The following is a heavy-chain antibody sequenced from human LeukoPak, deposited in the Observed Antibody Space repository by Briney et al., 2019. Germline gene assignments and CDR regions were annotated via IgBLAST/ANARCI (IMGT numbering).Heavy chain of an antibody. CDR2: IYHSGST. Sequence: SETLSLTCTVSGVSISSRSYYWGWIRQPPGKGLEWIGSIYHSGSTYYNPSLKSRVTIPVDTSKNQFSLKLSSVTAADTAVYYCARGDYDTSGYYYYYYGMDVWGQGTTVTVSS. CDR3: ARGDYDTSGYYYYYYGMDV. V-gene: IGHV4-39*01. J-gene: IGHJ6*02. CDR1: GVSISSRSYY. D-gene: IGHD3-22*01.